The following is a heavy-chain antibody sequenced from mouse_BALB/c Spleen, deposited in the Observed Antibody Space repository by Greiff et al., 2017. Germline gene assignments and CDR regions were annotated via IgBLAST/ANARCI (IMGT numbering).Heavy chain of an antibody. CDR3: ARGGPNGRPVAY. Sequence: LQQPGAELVKPGASVKMSCKASGYTFTSYNMHWVKQTPGQGLEWIGAIYPGNGDTSYNQKFKGKATLTADKSSSTAYMQLSSLTSVDSAVYYGARGGPNGRPVAYWGQGTLVTVSA. V-gene: IGHV1-12*01. CDR1: GYTFTSYN. CDR2: IYPGNGDT. D-gene: IGHD1-1*01. J-gene: IGHJ3*01.